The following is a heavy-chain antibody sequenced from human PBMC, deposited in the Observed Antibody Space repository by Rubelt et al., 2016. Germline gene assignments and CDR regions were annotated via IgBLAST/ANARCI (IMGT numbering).Heavy chain of an antibody. D-gene: IGHD5-24*01. J-gene: IGHJ3*02. Sequence: QVQLQQWGAGLLKPSETLSLTCTVSGGSISSYYWSWIRQPPGKGLEWIGYIYYSGSTNYNPSLKIRVTISVDTSKNQFSLRLSSVTAADTAVYYGAKAASSWRQGDAFDIWGQGTMVTVSS. CDR2: IYYSGST. CDR3: AKAASSWRQGDAFDI. CDR1: GGSISSYY. V-gene: IGHV4-59*01.